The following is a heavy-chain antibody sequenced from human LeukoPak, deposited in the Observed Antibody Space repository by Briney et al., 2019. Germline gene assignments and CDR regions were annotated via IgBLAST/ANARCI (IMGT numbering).Heavy chain of an antibody. CDR3: AKDHTYCGGDCYVNDAFDI. CDR1: GFTFSSYA. D-gene: IGHD2-21*01. J-gene: IGHJ3*02. V-gene: IGHV3-23*01. Sequence: GGSLRLSRAASGFTFSSYAMSWVRQAPGKGLEWVSAISGSGGSTYYADSVKGRFTISRDNSKNTLYLQMNSLRAEDTAVYYCAKDHTYCGGDCYVNDAFDIWGQGTMVTVSS. CDR2: ISGSGGST.